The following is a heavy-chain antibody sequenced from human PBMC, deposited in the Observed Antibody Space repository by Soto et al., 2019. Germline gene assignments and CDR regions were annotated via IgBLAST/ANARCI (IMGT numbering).Heavy chain of an antibody. D-gene: IGHD4-17*01. CDR3: AKDYGDYSYYYYGMDV. Sequence: QVQLVESGGGVVQPGRSLRLSCAASGFTFSSYGMHWVRQAPGKGLEWVAVISYDGSNKYYADSVKDRFTISRDNSKNTLYLQMNSLRAEDTAVYYCAKDYGDYSYYYYGMDVWGQGTTVTVSS. CDR1: GFTFSSYG. CDR2: ISYDGSNK. V-gene: IGHV3-30*18. J-gene: IGHJ6*02.